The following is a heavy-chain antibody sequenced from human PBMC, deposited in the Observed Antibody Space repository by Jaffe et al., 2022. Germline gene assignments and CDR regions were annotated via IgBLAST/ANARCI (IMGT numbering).Heavy chain of an antibody. Sequence: EVQLLDSGGGLVQPGGSLTLSCAASGFAFSSYAMTWVRQAPGRGLEWVSAITGSGGSTYYADSVKGRFAISRDNPKNTLYLQMNSLRAEDTAVYYCAKGEMTTVTRAYFDFWGQGALVTVSS. CDR1: GFAFSSYA. CDR2: ITGSGGST. J-gene: IGHJ4*02. D-gene: IGHD4-17*01. CDR3: AKGEMTTVTRAYFDF. V-gene: IGHV3-23*01.